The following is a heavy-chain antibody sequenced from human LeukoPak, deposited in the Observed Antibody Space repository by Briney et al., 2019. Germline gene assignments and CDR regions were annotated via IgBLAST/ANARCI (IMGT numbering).Heavy chain of an antibody. CDR1: GFTVSSNY. J-gene: IGHJ4*02. V-gene: IGHV3-66*01. CDR2: IYSGGST. D-gene: IGHD5-24*01. Sequence: PGGSLRLSCAASGFTVSSNYMSWVRQAPGKGLEWVSVIYSGGSTYYADSVKGRFTISRDNSKNTLYLQMNSLRGEDTAVYSCARGQRRHIDMAPSFDYWGQGTLVTVSS. CDR3: ARGQRRHIDMAPSFDY.